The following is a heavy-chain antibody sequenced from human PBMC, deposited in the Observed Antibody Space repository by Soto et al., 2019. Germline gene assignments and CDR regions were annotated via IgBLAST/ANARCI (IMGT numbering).Heavy chain of an antibody. Sequence: QVQLVQSGAEMKEPGSSVKVSCKTSGGTFSSSAISWLRQAPGQGLEWMGGIIPLFRTPDYAQKFQGRVTIAADESTSTAYMELSSLRSEDTAVYYCARDKVVVVAAATPGFDYWGQGTLVTVSS. CDR2: IIPLFRTP. J-gene: IGHJ4*02. CDR1: GGTFSSSA. V-gene: IGHV1-69*12. D-gene: IGHD2-15*01. CDR3: ARDKVVVVAAATPGFDY.